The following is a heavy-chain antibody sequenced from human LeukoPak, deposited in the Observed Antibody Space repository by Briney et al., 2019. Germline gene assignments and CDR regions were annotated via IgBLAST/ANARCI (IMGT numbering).Heavy chain of an antibody. CDR3: GKTTVGYSSGQKPAWPVDF. J-gene: IGHJ4*02. V-gene: IGHV3-23*01. D-gene: IGHD5-18*01. CDR2: IFGSGGSP. CDR1: GFTFGSHA. Sequence: GGSLRLSCEASGFTFGSHAMYWVRQAPGKGLEWVAGIFGSGGSPHYADSVKGRFSISRDNPRNTVYLQINSLRDDDTAVYYCGKTTVGYSSGQKPAWPVDFWGQGTLVTVSS.